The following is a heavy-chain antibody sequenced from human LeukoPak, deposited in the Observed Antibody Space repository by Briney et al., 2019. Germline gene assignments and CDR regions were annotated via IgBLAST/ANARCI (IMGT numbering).Heavy chain of an antibody. Sequence: ASVKVSCKASGYTFTSYGISWVRQAPGQGLEWMGWISAYNGNTNYAQKLQGRVTMTTDTSTSTAYMELRSLRSDDTAVYYCARGTMGPSVRGVIITNLDYWGQGTLVTVSS. D-gene: IGHD3-10*01. CDR1: GYTFTSYG. J-gene: IGHJ4*02. CDR2: ISAYNGNT. CDR3: ARGTMGPSVRGVIITNLDY. V-gene: IGHV1-18*01.